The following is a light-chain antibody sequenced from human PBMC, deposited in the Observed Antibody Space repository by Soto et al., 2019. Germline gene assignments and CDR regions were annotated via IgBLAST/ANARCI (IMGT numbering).Light chain of an antibody. Sequence: AIRMTQSPSSFSASTGDRVTITCRASQGISSYLACYQQKPGKAPKLLIYAASTLQSGVPSRFSGSGSVTDFNLTISCLQSEDFATYYCQQYYSYPPLTFGGGTHVEIK. CDR1: QGISSY. V-gene: IGKV1-8*01. J-gene: IGKJ4*01. CDR2: AAS. CDR3: QQYYSYPPLT.